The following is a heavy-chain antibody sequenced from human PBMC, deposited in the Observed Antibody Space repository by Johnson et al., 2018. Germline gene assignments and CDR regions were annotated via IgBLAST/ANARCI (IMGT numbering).Heavy chain of an antibody. CDR2: IKSNTDGGTT. CDR3: QRSYDILTGLGMDV. V-gene: IGHV3-15*01. Sequence: EVQLVESGGGLVKPGGSLRLSCAASGFTFSNAWMSWVRQAPGKGLEWVGRIKSNTDGGTTDYAAPVKGRFTISRDDSKNTLDLQMNRLKTEDTAVYYCQRSYDILTGLGMDVWGQGTTVTVSS. CDR1: GFTFSNAW. J-gene: IGHJ6*02. D-gene: IGHD3-9*01.